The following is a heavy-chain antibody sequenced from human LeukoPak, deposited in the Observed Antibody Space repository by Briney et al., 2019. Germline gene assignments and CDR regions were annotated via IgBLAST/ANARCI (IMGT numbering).Heavy chain of an antibody. Sequence: GGSLRLSCAASGFTFSSYVMSWVRQAPGKGLEWVSAISGSGGSTYYADSVKGRFTISRDNSKNTLYLQMNSLRAEDTAVYYCAKVKASYLGYCTNGVCYVDYWGQGTLVAVSS. CDR2: ISGSGGST. J-gene: IGHJ4*02. D-gene: IGHD2-8*01. CDR1: GFTFSSYV. CDR3: AKVKASYLGYCTNGVCYVDY. V-gene: IGHV3-23*01.